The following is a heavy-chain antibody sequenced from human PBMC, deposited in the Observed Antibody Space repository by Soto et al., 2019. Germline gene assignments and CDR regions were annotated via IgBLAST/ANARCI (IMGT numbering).Heavy chain of an antibody. CDR1: CGSISSDSYY. Sequence: PSETLSLTCTVSCGSISSDSYYWGWIRQSPEKGFEWIASISYSGSTYYNPTLKSRVTISVDTSKNQFSLKLSSVTAAYTAVYYCARPGIAVAGPRDYYYYGMDVWGQGTTVTVSS. D-gene: IGHD6-19*01. CDR3: ARPGIAVAGPRDYYYYGMDV. CDR2: ISYSGST. V-gene: IGHV4-39*01. J-gene: IGHJ6*02.